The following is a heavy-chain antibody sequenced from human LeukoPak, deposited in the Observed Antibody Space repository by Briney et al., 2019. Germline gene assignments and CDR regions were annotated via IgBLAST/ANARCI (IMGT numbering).Heavy chain of an antibody. V-gene: IGHV5-51*01. J-gene: IGHJ6*03. CDR1: GYSFTSYW. CDR3: ARSPIYYYYMDV. Sequence: GGSLRLXCKGSGYSFTSYWIGWVRQMPGKGLEWMGIIYPGDSDTRYSPSFQGQVTISADKSISTAYLQWSSLKASDTAMYYCARSPIYYYYMDVWGKGTTVTVSS. CDR2: IYPGDSDT.